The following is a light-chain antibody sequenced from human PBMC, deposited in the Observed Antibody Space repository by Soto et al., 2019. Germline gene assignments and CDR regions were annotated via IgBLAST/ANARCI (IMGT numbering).Light chain of an antibody. Sequence: QSALTQPPSASGSPGQSVAISCTGTSSDVGAYNYVSWYQQHPGKAHKLMIYDITERPSGVPDRFSGTTSGNTASLTVSGRQAEDEDDYYCSSYAGGSHVVFGGGTKLTVL. CDR3: SSYAGGSHVV. CDR1: SSDVGAYNY. J-gene: IGLJ2*01. V-gene: IGLV2-8*01. CDR2: DIT.